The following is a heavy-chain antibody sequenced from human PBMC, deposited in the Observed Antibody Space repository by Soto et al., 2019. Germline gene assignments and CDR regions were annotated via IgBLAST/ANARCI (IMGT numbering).Heavy chain of an antibody. CDR2: ISGSGGST. J-gene: IGHJ4*02. Sequence: EVQLLESGGGLVQPGGSLRLSCAASGFTFSSYVMSWVRQAPGKGLEWVSAISGSGGSTYYADSVKGRFTISRDNSKNTLYLQMNSLRAEDTAVYYCAKASAYIWGSYRHDYYFDYWGQGTLVTVSS. CDR3: AKASAYIWGSYRHDYYFDY. V-gene: IGHV3-23*01. CDR1: GFTFSSYV. D-gene: IGHD3-16*02.